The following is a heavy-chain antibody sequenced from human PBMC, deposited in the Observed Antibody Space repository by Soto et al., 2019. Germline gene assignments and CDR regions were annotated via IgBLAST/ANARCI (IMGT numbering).Heavy chain of an antibody. D-gene: IGHD5-12*01. CDR3: ARDSPRGYSGSYYYYYYGMDV. J-gene: IGHJ6*02. V-gene: IGHV1-69*13. CDR1: GGTFSSYA. Sequence: ASVKVSCKASGGTFSSYAISWVRQARGQGLEWMGGIIPIFGTANYAQKFQGRVTITADESTSTAYMELSSLRSEDTAVYYCARDSPRGYSGSYYYYYYGMDVWGQGTTVTVSS. CDR2: IIPIFGTA.